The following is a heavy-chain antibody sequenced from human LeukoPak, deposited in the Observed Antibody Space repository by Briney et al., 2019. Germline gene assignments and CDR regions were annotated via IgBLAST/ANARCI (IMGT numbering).Heavy chain of an antibody. CDR2: IYYSGST. V-gene: IGHV4-59*08. CDR3: ARHYYDSSGYYYFDY. J-gene: IGHJ4*02. D-gene: IGHD3-22*01. CDR1: GGSISGYY. Sequence: SETLSLTCTVSGGSISGYYWSWIRQPPGKGLEYIGYIYYSGSTDYNPSLKSRITISVDTSKNQFSQKLSSVTAADTAVYYCARHYYDSSGYYYFDYWGQGTLVTVSS.